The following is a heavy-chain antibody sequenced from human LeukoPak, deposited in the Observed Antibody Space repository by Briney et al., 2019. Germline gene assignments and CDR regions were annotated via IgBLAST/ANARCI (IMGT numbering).Heavy chain of an antibody. CDR1: GGSISSGGYY. CDR2: IYYSGST. Sequence: PSETLSLTCTVSGGSISSGGYYWSWIRQHPGKRLEWIGYIYYSGSTYYNPSLKSRVTISVDTSKNQFSLKLSSVTAADTAVYYCARCRYGGNSISFDYWGQGTLVTVSS. CDR3: ARCRYGGNSISFDY. J-gene: IGHJ4*02. D-gene: IGHD4-23*01. V-gene: IGHV4-31*03.